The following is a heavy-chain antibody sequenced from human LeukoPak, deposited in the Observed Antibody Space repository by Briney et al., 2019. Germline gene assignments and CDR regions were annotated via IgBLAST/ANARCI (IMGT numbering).Heavy chain of an antibody. CDR1: GDSISGSTYY. CDR3: SRESAGTTISH. V-gene: IGHV4-39*07. Sequence: PSETLSLTCTVSGDSISGSTYYWGWLRQPPGKGLEWIGSVYYSGGTYYNPSPKSRVTISADTSKNQFSLKLNSVTAADTAVYYCSRESAGTTISHWGQGTLVTVSS. D-gene: IGHD1-1*01. CDR2: VYYSGGT. J-gene: IGHJ4*02.